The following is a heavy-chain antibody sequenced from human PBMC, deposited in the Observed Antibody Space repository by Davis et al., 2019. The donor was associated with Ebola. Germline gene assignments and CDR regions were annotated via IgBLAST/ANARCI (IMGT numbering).Heavy chain of an antibody. CDR3: ATPTKYSSGWYH. CDR1: GYTLTELS. CDR2: FDPEDGET. V-gene: IGHV1-24*01. D-gene: IGHD6-19*01. Sequence: ASVKVSCKASGYTLTELSMHWVRQAPGKGLEWMGGFDPEDGETIYAQKFQGRVTMTEDTSTDTAYMELSSLRSEDTAVYYCATPTKYSSGWYHWGQGTLVTVSS. J-gene: IGHJ5*02.